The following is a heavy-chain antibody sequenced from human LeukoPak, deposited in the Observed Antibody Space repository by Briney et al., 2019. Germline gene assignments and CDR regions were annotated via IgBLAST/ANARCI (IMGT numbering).Heavy chain of an antibody. Sequence: SESLCLTCTVSGGSFSSTSYYWVWIRQPPGKGLESYGSLCDSGSTYYNPSLKSRVTISVDTSKNQFSLKLSSVAAADTAVYYCARHLLVGYSSGWYPTSYIDYWGQGTLVTVSS. CDR3: ARHLLVGYSSGWYPTSYIDY. CDR2: LCDSGST. J-gene: IGHJ4*02. D-gene: IGHD6-19*01. CDR1: GGSFSSTSYY. V-gene: IGHV4-39*01.